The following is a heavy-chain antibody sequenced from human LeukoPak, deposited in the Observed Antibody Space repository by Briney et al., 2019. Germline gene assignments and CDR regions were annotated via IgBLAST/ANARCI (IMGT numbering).Heavy chain of an antibody. V-gene: IGHV4-4*07. J-gene: IGHJ4*02. D-gene: IGHD6-13*01. Sequence: SETLSLTCTVSGGSISSYYWSWIRQPAGKGLEWIGRIYTSGSTNYNPSLKSRVTMSVDTSKNQFSLKLSSVTAADTAVYYCARDSSSWFAPLYYFDYWGQGTLVTVSS. CDR1: GGSISSYY. CDR3: ARDSSSWFAPLYYFDY. CDR2: IYTSGST.